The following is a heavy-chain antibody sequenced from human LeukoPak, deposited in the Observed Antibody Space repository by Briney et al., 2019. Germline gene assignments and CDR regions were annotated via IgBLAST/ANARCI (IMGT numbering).Heavy chain of an antibody. D-gene: IGHD5-12*01. Sequence: GGSLRLSCAASGLTFSDYYMSWIRQAPGKGLEWVSYISSSGSTIYYADSVKGRFTISRDNAKNSLYLQMNSLRAEDTAVYYCARDLYSGYDSGFGYWGQGTLVTVSS. J-gene: IGHJ4*02. CDR3: ARDLYSGYDSGFGY. CDR2: ISSSGSTI. CDR1: GLTFSDYY. V-gene: IGHV3-11*01.